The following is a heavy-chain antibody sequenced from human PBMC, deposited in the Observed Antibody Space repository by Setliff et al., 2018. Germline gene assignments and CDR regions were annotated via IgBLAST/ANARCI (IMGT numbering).Heavy chain of an antibody. V-gene: IGHV3-7*01. CDR2: IKQDGSEK. CDR1: GFTFSSYW. CDR3: ARAVVRGYCSGGSCSYYFDY. J-gene: IGHJ4*02. Sequence: PGGSLSLSCAASGFTFSSYWMSWVRQAPGKGLEWVANIKQDGSEKYYVDSVKGRFTISRDNAKNSLYLQMNSLRAEDTAVYYCARAVVRGYCSGGSCSYYFDYWGQGTLVTVSS. D-gene: IGHD2-15*01.